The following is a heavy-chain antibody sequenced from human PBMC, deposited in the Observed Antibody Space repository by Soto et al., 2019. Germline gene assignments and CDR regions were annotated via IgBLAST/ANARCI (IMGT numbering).Heavy chain of an antibody. Sequence: GSLRLSCTSSGFTFNNYAMSWVRQAPGKGLEWVSVISGAGGTTYYADSVKGRFTISRDNSKNTLYLQMDSLRAEDTAVYYCAKASGLAVAGNFDYWGQGALVTSPQ. D-gene: IGHD6-19*01. CDR1: GFTFNNYA. CDR3: AKASGLAVAGNFDY. CDR2: ISGAGGTT. J-gene: IGHJ4*02. V-gene: IGHV3-23*01.